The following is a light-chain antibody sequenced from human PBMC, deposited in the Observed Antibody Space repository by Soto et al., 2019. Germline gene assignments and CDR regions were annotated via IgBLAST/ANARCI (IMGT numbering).Light chain of an antibody. CDR2: EVG. V-gene: IGLV2-14*01. CDR1: SSDVGAFHY. J-gene: IGLJ1*01. Sequence: QSVLTQPASVSGSPGQSITISCTGTSSDVGAFHYVSWYLQYPGKAPKLMIYEVGNRPSGVSNRFSGSKSGNTASLTISGLQAEDEADYYCCSYASGSIYVFGTGTKVTVL. CDR3: CSYASGSIYV.